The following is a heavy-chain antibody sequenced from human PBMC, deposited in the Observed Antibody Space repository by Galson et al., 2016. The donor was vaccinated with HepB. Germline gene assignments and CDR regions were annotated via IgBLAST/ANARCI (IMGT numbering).Heavy chain of an antibody. CDR2: ISSGGTT. CDR3: ATATNFYRYYGMDV. Sequence: SLRLSCAASGFTVSSNYMNWVRQTPGKGLEWVSFISSGGTTYHAGSVKGRFTISRDKSKNTLYLQMNSLRSGDTAVYYCATATNFYRYYGMDVWGQGTTVIVSS. J-gene: IGHJ6*02. V-gene: IGHV3-53*01. CDR1: GFTVSSNY.